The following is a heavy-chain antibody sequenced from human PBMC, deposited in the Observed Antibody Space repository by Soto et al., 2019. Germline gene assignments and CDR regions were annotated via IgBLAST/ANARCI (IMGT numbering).Heavy chain of an antibody. CDR3: ARGRGVPAAIWGFDP. CDR1: GGSISSGGYS. J-gene: IGHJ5*02. Sequence: KPSETLSLTCAVSGGSISSGGYSWSWIRQPPGKGLEWIGYIYHSGSTYYNPSLKSRVTISVDRSKNQFSLKLSSVTAADTAVYYCARGRGVPAAIWGFDPWGQGTLVTVSS. V-gene: IGHV4-30-2*01. D-gene: IGHD2-2*02. CDR2: IYHSGST.